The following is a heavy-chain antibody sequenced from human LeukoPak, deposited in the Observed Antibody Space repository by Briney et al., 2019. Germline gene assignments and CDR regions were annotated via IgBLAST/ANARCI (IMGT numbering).Heavy chain of an antibody. CDR2: ISSSSSYI. D-gene: IGHD5-12*01. Sequence: GGSLRLSCAASGFTFSSYAMSWVRQAPGKGLEWVSSISSSSSYIYYADSVKGRFTISRDNAKNSLYLQMNSLRAEDTAVYYCARAGLRTNIFDYWGQGTLVTVSS. CDR3: ARAGLRTNIFDY. CDR1: GFTFSSYA. V-gene: IGHV3-21*01. J-gene: IGHJ4*02.